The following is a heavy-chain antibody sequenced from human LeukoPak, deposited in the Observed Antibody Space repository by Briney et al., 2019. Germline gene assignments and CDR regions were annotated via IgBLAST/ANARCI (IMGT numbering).Heavy chain of an antibody. J-gene: IGHJ2*01. Sequence: CLMLSCAVSRFTFSSPSMDWGRQAPAKGVGRVAVIAYDGNTEYYADSVKGRFTISRDNSKYTLYLQMNSLRVEDTAVYYCARDEQWLGLEWYFDLWGRGTLVTVSS. CDR3: ARDEQWLGLEWYFDL. V-gene: IGHV3-30*17. CDR1: RFTFSSPS. D-gene: IGHD6-19*01. CDR2: IAYDGNTE.